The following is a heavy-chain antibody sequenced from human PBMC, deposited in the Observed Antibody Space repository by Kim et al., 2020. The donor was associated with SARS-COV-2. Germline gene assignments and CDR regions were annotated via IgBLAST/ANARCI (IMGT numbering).Heavy chain of an antibody. CDR2: TSGSGGST. D-gene: IGHD6-19*01. CDR1: GITFSSYA. CDR3: AIHIAVNGTIDY. V-gene: IGHV3-23*01. Sequence: GGSLRLSCAASGITFSSYAMSWVRQAPGKGLEWVAATSGSGGSTFYADSVKGRFTISRDNSKNTLDLQMNSVRAEDTALYYCAIHIAVNGTIDYWGQGTL. J-gene: IGHJ4*02.